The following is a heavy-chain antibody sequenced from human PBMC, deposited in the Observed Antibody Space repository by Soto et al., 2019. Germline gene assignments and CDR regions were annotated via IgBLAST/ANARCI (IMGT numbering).Heavy chain of an antibody. Sequence: QVHLVQSGAEVRKPGASVKVSCKTSGYTFTTYGIIWVRQAPGQHLEWLGWISARNGDTNYAQGLQGRVTLTTDNSTSTAYMELKNRRSDDTAVYFCARVLLLPNPAADFWGQGTLVTVSS. D-gene: IGHD2-21*01. CDR2: ISARNGDT. J-gene: IGHJ4*02. V-gene: IGHV1-18*04. CDR1: GYTFTTYG. CDR3: ARVLLLPNPAADF.